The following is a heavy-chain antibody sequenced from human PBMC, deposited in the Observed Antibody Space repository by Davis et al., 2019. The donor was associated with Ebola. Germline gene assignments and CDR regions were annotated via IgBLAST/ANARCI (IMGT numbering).Heavy chain of an antibody. Sequence: SVKVSCKASGGTSNSYAIIWVRQAPGLGPEWMGGIISFLGKADYAQNFRGRLTITADKSTSTVYMELNSLTSEDTAVYFCARAGCTTCYTDYWGQGTLVTVSS. J-gene: IGHJ4*02. CDR2: IISFLGKA. D-gene: IGHD2-2*02. CDR1: GGTSNSYA. CDR3: ARAGCTTCYTDY. V-gene: IGHV1-69*10.